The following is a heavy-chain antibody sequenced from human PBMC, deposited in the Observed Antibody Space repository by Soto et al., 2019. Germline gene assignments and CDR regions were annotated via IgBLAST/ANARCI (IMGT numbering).Heavy chain of an antibody. CDR1: GGSISSGDYY. Sequence: PSETLSLTCTVSGGSISSGDYYWSWIRRPPGKGLEWIGYIYYSGSTYYNPSLKSRVTISVDTSKNQFSLKLSSVTAADTAVYYCASYHYDYSNSWFDPWGQGTLVTVSS. D-gene: IGHD4-4*01. J-gene: IGHJ5*02. CDR3: ASYHYDYSNSWFDP. V-gene: IGHV4-30-4*01. CDR2: IYYSGST.